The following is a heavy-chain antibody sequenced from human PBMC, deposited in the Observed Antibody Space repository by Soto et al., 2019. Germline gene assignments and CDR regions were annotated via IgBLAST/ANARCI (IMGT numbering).Heavy chain of an antibody. CDR2: MNPNSGNT. CDR1: GYTFTSYD. Sequence: GASVKVSCKASGYTFTSYDINWVLQAAGQGLEWMGWMNPNSGNTGYAQKFQGRVTMTRNTSISTAYMELSSLRSEDTAVYYCARVLRFLEWSIGYWGQGTLVTVSS. J-gene: IGHJ4*02. CDR3: ARVLRFLEWSIGY. D-gene: IGHD3-3*01. V-gene: IGHV1-8*01.